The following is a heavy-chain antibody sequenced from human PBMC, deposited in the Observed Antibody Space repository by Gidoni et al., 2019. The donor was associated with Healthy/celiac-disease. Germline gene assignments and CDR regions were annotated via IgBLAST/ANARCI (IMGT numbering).Heavy chain of an antibody. CDR3: ARDAGGSYSHYYYGMDV. J-gene: IGHJ6*02. V-gene: IGHV1-69*01. Sequence: QVQLVQSGAEVKKPGSSVKVSCKASGGTFSSYAISWVRQAPGQGLEWMGGIIPIFGTAHYAQKFQGRVTITADESTSTAYMELSSLRSEDTAVYYCARDAGGSYSHYYYGMDVWGQGTTVTVSS. CDR2: IIPIFGTA. D-gene: IGHD1-26*01. CDR1: GGTFSSYA.